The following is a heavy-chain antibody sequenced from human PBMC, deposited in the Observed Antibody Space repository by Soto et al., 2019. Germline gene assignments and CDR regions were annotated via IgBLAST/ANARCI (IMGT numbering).Heavy chain of an antibody. CDR2: IIPIFGTA. CDR3: ARDVRGGNLYLLFDY. D-gene: IGHD2-15*01. V-gene: IGHV1-69*12. J-gene: IGHJ4*02. Sequence: QVQLVQSGAEVKKPGSSVKVSCKASGGTFSSYAISWVRQAPGQGLEWMGGIIPIFGTANYAQKFQGRVTITADESTSKAYMELSSLRSEDTAVYYCARDVRGGNLYLLFDYWGQGTLVTVSS. CDR1: GGTFSSYA.